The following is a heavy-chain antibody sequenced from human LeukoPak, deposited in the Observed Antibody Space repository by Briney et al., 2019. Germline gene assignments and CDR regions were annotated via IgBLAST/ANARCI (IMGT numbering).Heavy chain of an antibody. CDR2: INHSGST. V-gene: IGHV4-34*01. Sequence: PSETLSLTCAVYGGSFSGYYWSWIRQPPGKGLEWIGEINHSGSTNYNPSLKSRVTISVDTSKNQFSLKLSSVTAADTAVYYCARDVPGNRAVDVWGKGTTVTVSS. CDR1: GGSFSGYY. D-gene: IGHD4-23*01. CDR3: ARDVPGNRAVDV. J-gene: IGHJ6*04.